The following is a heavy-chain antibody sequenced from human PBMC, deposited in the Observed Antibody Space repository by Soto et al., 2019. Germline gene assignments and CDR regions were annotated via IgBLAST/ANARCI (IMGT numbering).Heavy chain of an antibody. Sequence: SEIQSLTCTVSGGSTTSDYWSWIRQPPGKGLEWLGYIFHSLGAKYNPSLGSRGTISLDTSKNQLSLSLRSVTAADTAIYFCVRDLNGSGDYWGQGTLVTVSS. CDR3: VRDLNGSGDY. J-gene: IGHJ4*02. D-gene: IGHD3-10*01. CDR2: IFHSLGA. CDR1: GGSTTSDY. V-gene: IGHV4-59*01.